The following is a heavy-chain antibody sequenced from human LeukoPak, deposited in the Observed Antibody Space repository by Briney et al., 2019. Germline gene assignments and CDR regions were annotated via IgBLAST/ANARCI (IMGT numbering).Heavy chain of an antibody. CDR3: AREYVDTAFDRLFDP. V-gene: IGHV1-69*05. CDR2: TIPIFGTA. CDR1: GGTFSSYA. Sequence: GSSVKVSCKASGGTFSSYAISWVRQAPGQGLEWMGATIPIFGTANYAQKFQGRVTITTDESTSTAYMERSSLRSEDTAVYYCAREYVDTAFDRLFDPWGQGTLVTVSS. D-gene: IGHD5-18*01. J-gene: IGHJ5*02.